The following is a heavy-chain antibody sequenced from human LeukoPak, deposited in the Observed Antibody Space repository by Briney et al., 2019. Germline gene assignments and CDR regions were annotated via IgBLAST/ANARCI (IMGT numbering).Heavy chain of an antibody. J-gene: IGHJ4*02. CDR1: GGSFSGYY. D-gene: IGHD2-15*01. CDR3: ARRTHRHSSPKY. Sequence: PSETLSLTCAVYGGSFSGYYWSWIRQPPGKGLEWIGEINHSGSTNYNPSLKSRVTISVDTSKNQFSLKLSSVTAADTAVYYCARRTHRHSSPKYWGQGTLVTVSP. V-gene: IGHV4-34*01. CDR2: INHSGST.